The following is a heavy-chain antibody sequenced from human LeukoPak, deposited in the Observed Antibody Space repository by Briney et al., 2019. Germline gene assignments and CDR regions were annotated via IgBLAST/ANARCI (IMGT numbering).Heavy chain of an antibody. J-gene: IGHJ3*02. CDR1: GGSISSGDYC. V-gene: IGHV4-30-4*01. CDR2: IYYSGST. D-gene: IGHD3-22*01. Sequence: PSETLSLTCTVSGGSISSGDYCWSWLRQPPGKGLEWIGYIYYSGSTYYNPSLKSRVTISVDTSKNQFSLKLSSVTAADTAVYYCARVEYGNLDSSLSGGAFDIWGQGTMVTVSS. CDR3: ARVEYGNLDSSLSGGAFDI.